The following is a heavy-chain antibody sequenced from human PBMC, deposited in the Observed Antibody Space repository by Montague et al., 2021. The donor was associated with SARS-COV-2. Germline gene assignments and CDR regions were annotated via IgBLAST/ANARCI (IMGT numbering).Heavy chain of an antibody. CDR3: ARDSFVASYYYYGVDV. Sequence: SETLSLTCTVSGGSISGYYWNWIRQPPGKGLEWIGNIYSSGSTNXNPSLKSRVTMSVDTSKNQLSLNLSSVTAADTAVYDCARDSFVASYYYYGVDVWGQGTPVPGAS. D-gene: IGHD2-15*01. CDR1: GGSISGYY. J-gene: IGHJ6*02. V-gene: IGHV4-59*13. CDR2: IYSSGST.